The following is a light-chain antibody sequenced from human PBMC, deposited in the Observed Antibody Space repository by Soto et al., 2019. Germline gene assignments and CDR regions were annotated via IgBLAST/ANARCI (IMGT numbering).Light chain of an antibody. V-gene: IGLV7-46*01. J-gene: IGLJ3*02. CDR3: FLNGARDWV. CDR1: IETVTSGRY. Sequence: QAVVTQEPSLTVSPGGTVTLTCGSSIETVTSGRYPYWFQQKPGQAPRTLIYDTDNRHSLTPARFSGSLLGGKAALTLSGAQPEDEADYYCFLNGARDWVFGGGTKLTVL. CDR2: DTD.